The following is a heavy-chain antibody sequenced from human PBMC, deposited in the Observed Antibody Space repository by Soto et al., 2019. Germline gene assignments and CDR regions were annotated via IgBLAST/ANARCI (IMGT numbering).Heavy chain of an antibody. D-gene: IGHD4-17*01. Sequence: TSETLSLTCAVYGGSFSGYYWSWIRQSPGKGLEWIGEINHTGSTNQNPSLKSRVTISVDTSKNQFSLKLSSVTAADTAVYYCARFDYGDFRNWFDPWGQGTLVTVSS. CDR1: GGSFSGYY. V-gene: IGHV4-34*09. J-gene: IGHJ5*02. CDR2: INHTGST. CDR3: ARFDYGDFRNWFDP.